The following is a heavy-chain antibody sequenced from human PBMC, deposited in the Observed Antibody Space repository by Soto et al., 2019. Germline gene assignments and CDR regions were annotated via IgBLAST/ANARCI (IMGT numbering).Heavy chain of an antibody. Sequence: PGESLKISCKGSGYTFTRNWIGWVRQMPGKGLEWMGIIFPLDSDTRYSPSSQGQVTISADNSISTAYLQWSSLKASDTAIYYCATPGGRYFNAFDVWGQGTMVTVSS. J-gene: IGHJ3*01. V-gene: IGHV5-51*01. CDR1: GYTFTRNW. D-gene: IGHD3-16*02. CDR2: IFPLDSDT. CDR3: ATPGGRYFNAFDV.